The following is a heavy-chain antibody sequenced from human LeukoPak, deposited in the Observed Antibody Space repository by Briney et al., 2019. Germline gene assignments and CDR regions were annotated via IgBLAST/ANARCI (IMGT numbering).Heavy chain of an antibody. J-gene: IGHJ5*02. D-gene: IGHD3-3*01. CDR1: GYTFPSYF. Sequence: ASVKVSCKASGYTFPSYFMHWVRQAPGQGLEWMGWINTNTGNPTYAQGFTGRFVFSLDTSVSTAYLQISSLKAEDTAVYYCARDRPYFWSGYHPRGNWFDPWGQGTLVTVSS. CDR2: INTNTGNP. CDR3: ARDRPYFWSGYHPRGNWFDP. V-gene: IGHV7-4-1*02.